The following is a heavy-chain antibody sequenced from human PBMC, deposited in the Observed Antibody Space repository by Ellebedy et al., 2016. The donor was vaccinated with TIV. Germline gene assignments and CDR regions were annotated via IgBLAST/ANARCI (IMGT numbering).Heavy chain of an antibody. CDR1: GASISSGGYY. V-gene: IGHV4-31*03. Sequence: SETLSLTCTVSGASISSGGYYCSWMRQHPGKGLEWIGYIHHSGNTYYNPSLESRITMAVDTYKNQFSLRLTSVTAADTAVYYCARDLGWGGMDVWGQGTTVTVSS. CDR3: ARDLGWGGMDV. J-gene: IGHJ6*02. CDR2: IHHSGNT. D-gene: IGHD3-16*01.